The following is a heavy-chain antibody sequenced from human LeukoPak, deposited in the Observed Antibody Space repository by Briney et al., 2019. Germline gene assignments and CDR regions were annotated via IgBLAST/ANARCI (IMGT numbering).Heavy chain of an antibody. V-gene: IGHV3-23*01. J-gene: IGHJ6*02. CDR2: ISGSGGST. Sequence: GGSLRLSCAASGFTFSSYAMSWVRQAPGKGLEWVSAISGSGGSTYYADSVKGRFTISRVNSKNTLYLQMNSLRAEDTAVYYCAKDHTPGQTNYYYYGMDVWGQGTTVTVSS. CDR1: GFTFSSYA. CDR3: AKDHTPGQTNYYYYGMDV.